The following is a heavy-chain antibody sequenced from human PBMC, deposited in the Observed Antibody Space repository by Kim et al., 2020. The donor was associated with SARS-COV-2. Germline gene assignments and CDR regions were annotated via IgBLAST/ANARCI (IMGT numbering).Heavy chain of an antibody. V-gene: IGHV3-7*01. CDR1: GFTFSSYW. J-gene: IGHJ4*02. Sequence: GGSLRLSCAASGFTFSSYWMSWVRQAPGKGLEWVANIKQDGSEKYYVNSVKGRFTISRDNAKNSLYLQMNSLRVEDTAVYYGASDYVDTAMVIGYWGQGTLVTVSS. CDR2: IKQDGSEK. CDR3: ASDYVDTAMVIGY. D-gene: IGHD5-18*01.